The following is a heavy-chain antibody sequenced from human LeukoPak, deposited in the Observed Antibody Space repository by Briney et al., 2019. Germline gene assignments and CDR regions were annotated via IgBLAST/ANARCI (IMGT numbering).Heavy chain of an antibody. CDR2: IYSGGST. D-gene: IGHD6-19*01. J-gene: IGHJ4*02. CDR3: ARGLGSGRGWFFDY. CDR1: GFTVSSNY. V-gene: IGHV3-66*02. Sequence: GGSLRLSCAASGFTVSSNYMSWVRQAPGKGLEWVSVIYSGGSTYYADSVQGRFTISRDDSKNTLYLQMNSLSAEDTAVYYCARGLGSGRGWFFDYWGQGTLVTVSS.